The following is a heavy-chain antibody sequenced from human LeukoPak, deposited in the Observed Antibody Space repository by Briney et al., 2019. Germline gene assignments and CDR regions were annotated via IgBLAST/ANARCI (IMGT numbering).Heavy chain of an antibody. V-gene: IGHV1-8*01. J-gene: IGHJ1*01. D-gene: IGHD3/OR15-3a*01. Sequence: GASVKVSSKASGYTFTSYDINWVRQAPGQGLEWMGWMNPNSGNTGYAQKFQGRVTMTRNTSISTAYMALSSLRSEDTAVYYCARGPARTAEYFQHWGQGTLVTVSS. CDR3: ARGPARTAEYFQH. CDR2: MNPNSGNT. CDR1: GYTFTSYD.